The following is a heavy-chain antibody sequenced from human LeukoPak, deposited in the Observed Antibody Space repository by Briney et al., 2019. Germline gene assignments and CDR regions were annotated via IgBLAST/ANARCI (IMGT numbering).Heavy chain of an antibody. V-gene: IGHV3-21*01. Sequence: GGSLRLSCAASGLTFSSYSMNWVRQAPGKGLEWVSSISSSSSYIYYADSVKGRFTISRDNAKNSLYLQMNSLRAEDTAVYYCARDRGGGDFGDAFDIWGQGTMVTVSS. CDR2: ISSSSSYI. D-gene: IGHD2-21*02. CDR1: GLTFSSYS. J-gene: IGHJ3*02. CDR3: ARDRGGGDFGDAFDI.